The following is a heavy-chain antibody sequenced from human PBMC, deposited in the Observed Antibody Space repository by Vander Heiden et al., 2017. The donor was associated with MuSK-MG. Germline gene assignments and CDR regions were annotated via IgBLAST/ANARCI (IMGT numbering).Heavy chain of an antibody. Sequence: EVQLVDSGGGVVQPGGSLRLSCVASGFTFSTYSMTWLRQAPGKGLEWVSYISSTSSAMSHADSVKGRFTISRDNAKNSLYLQMNSLRDEDTAVYYCARARGFGKIFYFDPWGQGTLVTVSS. D-gene: IGHD3-16*01. V-gene: IGHV3-48*02. J-gene: IGHJ4*02. CDR3: ARARGFGKIFYFDP. CDR1: GFTFSTYS. CDR2: ISSTSSAM.